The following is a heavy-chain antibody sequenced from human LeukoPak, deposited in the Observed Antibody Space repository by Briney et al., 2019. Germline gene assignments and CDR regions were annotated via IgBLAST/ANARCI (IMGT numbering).Heavy chain of an antibody. J-gene: IGHJ4*02. CDR1: GDTLSSFT. CDR2: IIPIINIA. CDR3: ERDERRNFDF. V-gene: IGHV1-69*04. Sequence: ASVKLSCKASGDTLSSFTISWLRQAPGQGLEWMGRIIPIINIATYAQKFQGRVTITADKSTSSVHREVISLRSKDTAVYYCERDERRNFDFWGQGTLVTVSS.